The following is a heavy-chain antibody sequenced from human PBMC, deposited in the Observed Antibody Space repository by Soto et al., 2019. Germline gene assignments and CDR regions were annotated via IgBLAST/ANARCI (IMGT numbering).Heavy chain of an antibody. CDR2: ITGDGGST. J-gene: IGHJ3*02. CDR3: ATSTGSSGWYLDI. V-gene: IGHV3-64*01. D-gene: IGHD6-19*01. Sequence: GGSLRLSCATSGFTFSGYVMHWVRQAPGKGLEYVSAITGDGGSTYHANSVTGRFTISRDNSKNTLYLQMGSLRAEDMAVDYCATSTGSSGWYLDIWGQGTMVTVSS. CDR1: GFTFSGYV.